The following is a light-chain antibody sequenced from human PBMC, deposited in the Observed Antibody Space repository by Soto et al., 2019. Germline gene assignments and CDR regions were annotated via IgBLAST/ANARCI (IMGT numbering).Light chain of an antibody. CDR3: RRYNSYFFT. CDR2: RAS. Sequence: DIQMTQSPSTLSASVGDRVNITCRASQSIDGWLAWYQMKPGKAPKLLVSRASDLETGVPSRFSGSGSGTEFTLTISSLQNDDVATYYCRRYNSYFFTFGPGTKVDVK. J-gene: IGKJ3*01. CDR1: QSIDGW. V-gene: IGKV1-5*03.